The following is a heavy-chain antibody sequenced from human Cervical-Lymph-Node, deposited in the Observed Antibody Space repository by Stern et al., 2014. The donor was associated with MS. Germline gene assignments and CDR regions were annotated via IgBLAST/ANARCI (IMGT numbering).Heavy chain of an antibody. CDR3: ARDAVVSYGYFGLENWFDP. J-gene: IGHJ5*02. D-gene: IGHD5-18*01. CDR2: ISAYNGNT. CDR1: GYTFTSYG. Sequence: VQLVESGAEVKKPGASVKGSCKASGYTFTSYGISWVRQAPGKGLEWMGRISAYNGNTNYAQKLQGRVTMTTDTSTSTAYMELRSLRSDDTAVYYCARDAVVSYGYFGLENWFDPWGQGTLVTVSS. V-gene: IGHV1-18*04.